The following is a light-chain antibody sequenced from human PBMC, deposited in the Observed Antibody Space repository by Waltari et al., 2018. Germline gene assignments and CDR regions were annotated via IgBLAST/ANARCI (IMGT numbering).Light chain of an antibody. CDR2: AAS. V-gene: IGKV3-20*01. CDR3: QNHERLPAT. Sequence: EVVLTQSPGTLSLSPGERATLSCRASQSVNKYLAWYQQRPGQAPRLLIYAASTRATGVPDRFRGSGFGTDFSLTISRLEPEDFAVYFCQNHERLPATFGQGTKVEIK. CDR1: QSVNKY. J-gene: IGKJ1*01.